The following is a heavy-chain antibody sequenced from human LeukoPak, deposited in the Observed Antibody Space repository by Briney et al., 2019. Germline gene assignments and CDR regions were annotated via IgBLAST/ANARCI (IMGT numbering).Heavy chain of an antibody. Sequence: SVKVSCTASGGTFRSNAISWVRQAPGQGLEWMGGITPIFGTANYAQKFQGRVTITAVESMSTAYMELSSLRSEDTAVYYCARGWLAETTVVTPYNYWGQGTLVTVSS. J-gene: IGHJ4*02. D-gene: IGHD4-23*01. CDR3: ARGWLAETTVVTPYNY. V-gene: IGHV1-69*13. CDR2: ITPIFGTA. CDR1: GGTFRSNA.